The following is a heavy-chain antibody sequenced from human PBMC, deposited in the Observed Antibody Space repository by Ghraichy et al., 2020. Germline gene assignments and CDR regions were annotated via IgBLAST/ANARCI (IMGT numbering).Heavy chain of an antibody. D-gene: IGHD3-22*01. CDR1: GGSISSYY. CDR3: ARDRYYYDSSGYPDTGYYYMDV. J-gene: IGHJ6*03. V-gene: IGHV4-59*01. CDR2: IYYSGST. Sequence: SETLSLTCTVSGGSISSYYWSWIRQPPGKGLEWFGYIYYSGSTNYNPSLKSRVTISVDTSKNQFSLKLSSVTAADTAVYYCARDRYYYDSSGYPDTGYYYMDVWGKGTTVTVSS.